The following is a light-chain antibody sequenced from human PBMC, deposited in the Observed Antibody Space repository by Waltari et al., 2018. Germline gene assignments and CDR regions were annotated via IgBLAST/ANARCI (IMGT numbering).Light chain of an antibody. CDR1: QTVSSRY. CDR2: AAS. J-gene: IGKJ1*01. Sequence: DIVLTQSPGTLSLSPGERATLSCRASQTVSSRYLVWYQQKPGQAPRLLIYAASNRATGIPDRFSGAGSGTDFTLTINRLEPEDFAVYYCQVRRTFGRGTKVEIK. CDR3: QVRRT. V-gene: IGKV3-20*01.